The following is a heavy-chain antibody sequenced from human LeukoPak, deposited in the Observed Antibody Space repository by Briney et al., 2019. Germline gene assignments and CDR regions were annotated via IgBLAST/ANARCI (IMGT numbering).Heavy chain of an antibody. CDR1: GGTFSSYA. CDR3: ARGVVPCFDY. J-gene: IGHJ4*02. V-gene: IGHV1-69*04. CDR2: IIPILGIA. D-gene: IGHD2-15*01. Sequence: SVEVSCKASGGTFSSYAISWVRQAPGQGLEWMGRIIPILGIANYAQKFQGRVTITADKSTSTAYMELSSLRSEDTAVYYCARGVVPCFDYWGQGTLVTVSS.